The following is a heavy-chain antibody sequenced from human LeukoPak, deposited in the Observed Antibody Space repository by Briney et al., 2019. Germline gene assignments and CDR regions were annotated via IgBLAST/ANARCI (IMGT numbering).Heavy chain of an antibody. D-gene: IGHD2-8*02. Sequence: SETLPLTCTVSGGSIISSSYNWGWIRQPPGKGLEWIGTIYYSGTTYYNPSLQSRVTISVDTSKNEFSLKVNSVTAAHTAVYYCARLPTGFPNWFDPWGQGTRVTVSS. CDR1: GGSIISSSYN. V-gene: IGHV4-39*01. CDR2: IYYSGTT. J-gene: IGHJ5*02. CDR3: ARLPTGFPNWFDP.